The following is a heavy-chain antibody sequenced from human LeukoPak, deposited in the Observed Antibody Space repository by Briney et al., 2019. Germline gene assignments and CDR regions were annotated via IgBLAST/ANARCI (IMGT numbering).Heavy chain of an antibody. CDR1: GGTFSSYA. CDR2: IIPILGIA. J-gene: IGHJ4*02. Sequence: GSSVKVSCKASGGTFSSYAISWVRQAPGRGLEWMGRIIPILGIANYAQKFQGRVTITADKSTSTAYMELSSLRSEDTAVYYCARDRVGYCSSTSCPLDYWGQGTLVTVSS. D-gene: IGHD2-2*01. V-gene: IGHV1-69*04. CDR3: ARDRVGYCSSTSCPLDY.